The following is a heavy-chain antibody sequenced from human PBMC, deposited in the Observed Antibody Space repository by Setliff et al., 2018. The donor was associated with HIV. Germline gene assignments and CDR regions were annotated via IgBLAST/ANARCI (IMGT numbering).Heavy chain of an antibody. Sequence: PSETLSLTCTVSGGTISSSDYYWGWIRQPPGKGLEWIGSIYYSGTTYYNPSLKSRVTISVDTSKNQFSLKLTSVTAADTAVYYCVKAVAAPSWFDPWGQGTLVTVSS. CDR2: IYYSGTT. J-gene: IGHJ5*02. CDR3: VKAVAAPSWFDP. D-gene: IGHD2-15*01. CDR1: GGTISSSDYY. V-gene: IGHV4-39*07.